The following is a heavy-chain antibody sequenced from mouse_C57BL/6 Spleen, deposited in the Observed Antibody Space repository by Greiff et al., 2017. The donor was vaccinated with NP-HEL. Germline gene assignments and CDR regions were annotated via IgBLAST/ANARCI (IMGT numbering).Heavy chain of an antibody. J-gene: IGHJ1*03. CDR1: GYTFTDYY. D-gene: IGHD2-3*01. Sequence: VQLQQSGPELVKPGASVKISCKASGYTFTDYYMNWVKQSHGKSLEWIGDINPNNGGTSYNQKFKGKATLTVDKSSSTAYMELRSLTSEDSAVYYCARDGGPWYFDVWGTGTTVTVSS. CDR3: ARDGGPWYFDV. V-gene: IGHV1-26*01. CDR2: INPNNGGT.